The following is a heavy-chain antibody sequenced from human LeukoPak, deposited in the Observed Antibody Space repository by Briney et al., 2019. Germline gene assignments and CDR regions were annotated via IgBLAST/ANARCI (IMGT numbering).Heavy chain of an antibody. CDR3: ARHRYRSGSDWIDP. J-gene: IGHJ5*02. CDR1: GGSISSSSYY. Sequence: SETLSLTCTVSGGSISSSSYYWGWIRQPPGKGLEWIGSMYYSGTTYYNPSLKSRVTISVDTSKNQFSLKLSSVTAADTAVYYCARHRYRSGSDWIDPWGQGTLVTVSS. CDR2: MYYSGTT. D-gene: IGHD1-26*01. V-gene: IGHV4-39*01.